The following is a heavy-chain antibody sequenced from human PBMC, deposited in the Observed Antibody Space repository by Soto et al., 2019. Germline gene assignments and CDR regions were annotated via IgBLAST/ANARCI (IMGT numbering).Heavy chain of an antibody. Sequence: GGSLRLSCAASGFTFSSYAMSWVRQAPGKGLEWVSAISGGGGSTYYADSVKGRFTISRDNSKNTPYLQMNSLRAEDTAVYYCAKDEVDYGDYSFDYWGQGTLVTVSS. CDR3: AKDEVDYGDYSFDY. J-gene: IGHJ4*02. CDR1: GFTFSSYA. CDR2: ISGGGGST. D-gene: IGHD4-17*01. V-gene: IGHV3-23*01.